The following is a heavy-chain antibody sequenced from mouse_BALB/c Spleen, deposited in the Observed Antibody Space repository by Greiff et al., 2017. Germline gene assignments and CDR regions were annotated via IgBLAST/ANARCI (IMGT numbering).Heavy chain of an antibody. J-gene: IGHJ4*01. CDR1: GFTFSSYA. D-gene: IGHD1-1*01. CDR2: ISSGGSYT. CDR3: ARERNYYGSSYGDY. V-gene: IGHV5-9-3*01. Sequence: EVKVVESGGGLVKPGGSLKLSCAASGFTFSSYAMSWVRQTPEKRLEWVATISSGGSYTYYPDSVKGRFTISRDNAKNTLYLQMSSLRSEDTAMYYCARERNYYGSSYGDYWGQGTSVTVSS.